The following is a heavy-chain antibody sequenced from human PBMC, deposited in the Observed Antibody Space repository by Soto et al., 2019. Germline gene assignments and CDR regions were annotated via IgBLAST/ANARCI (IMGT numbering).Heavy chain of an antibody. J-gene: IGHJ5*02. Sequence: ASVKVYCKASGYTFTRYTMNWVRQAPGQRLEWMGWINPDNGNTKSSQKFQDRVIITRDTSASTAYMDLSSLRSEDTAVYYCARGIPTGQLDLWGQGSLVPGSS. CDR3: ARGIPTGQLDL. V-gene: IGHV1-3*01. CDR2: INPDNGNT. CDR1: GYTFTRYT.